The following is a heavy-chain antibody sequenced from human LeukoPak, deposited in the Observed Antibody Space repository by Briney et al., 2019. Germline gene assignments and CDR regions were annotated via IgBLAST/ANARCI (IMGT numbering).Heavy chain of an antibody. CDR1: GGTFSSYA. Sequence: SVKVSCKASGGTFSSYAISWVRQAPGQGLEWMGRIIPIPGIANYAQKFQGRVTITADKSTSTAYMELSSLRSDDTAVYYCASGRYSSSWDETFDYWGQGTLVTVSS. V-gene: IGHV1-69*04. D-gene: IGHD6-13*01. J-gene: IGHJ4*02. CDR3: ASGRYSSSWDETFDY. CDR2: IIPIPGIA.